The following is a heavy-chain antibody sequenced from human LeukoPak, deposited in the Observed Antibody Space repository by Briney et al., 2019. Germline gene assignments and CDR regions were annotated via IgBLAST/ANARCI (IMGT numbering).Heavy chain of an antibody. V-gene: IGHV4-34*01. CDR1: GGSFSGYY. CDR3: ASLNWRSGWYFDL. Sequence: SETLSLTCAVYGGSFSGYYWSWIRQPPGKGLEWIGEINHSGSTNYNPSLQSRVTISVDTSKNQFSLKLSSVTAADTAVYYCASLNWRSGWYFDLWGRGTLVTVSS. CDR2: INHSGST. J-gene: IGHJ2*01. D-gene: IGHD1-1*01.